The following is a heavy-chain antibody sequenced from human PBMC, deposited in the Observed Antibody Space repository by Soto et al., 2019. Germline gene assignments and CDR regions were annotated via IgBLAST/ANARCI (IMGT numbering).Heavy chain of an antibody. V-gene: IGHV1-18*01. Sequence: QVQLVQSGAEVKKPGASVKVSCKASGYTFTSYGISWVRQAPGQGLEWMGWISAYNGNTNYAQKLQGRVTMTTDTSTSTAYMELRSLRSDYTAVYYCARDGLYSNYDYYYYGMDVWGQGTTVTVSS. D-gene: IGHD4-4*01. CDR1: GYTFTSYG. CDR3: ARDGLYSNYDYYYYGMDV. CDR2: ISAYNGNT. J-gene: IGHJ6*02.